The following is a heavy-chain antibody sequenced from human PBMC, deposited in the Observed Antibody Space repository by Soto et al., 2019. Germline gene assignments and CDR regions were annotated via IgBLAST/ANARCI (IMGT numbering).Heavy chain of an antibody. D-gene: IGHD6-19*01. J-gene: IGHJ4*02. CDR3: ARGGNSGWGTPVDY. CDR2: IYYSGST. Sequence: SETLSLTCTVSGGSISSYYWSWIRQPPGKGLEWIGYIYYSGSTNYNPSLKSRVTISVDTSKNQFSLKLSSVTAADTAVYYCARGGNSGWGTPVDYWGQGTLVTVSS. V-gene: IGHV4-59*01. CDR1: GGSISSYY.